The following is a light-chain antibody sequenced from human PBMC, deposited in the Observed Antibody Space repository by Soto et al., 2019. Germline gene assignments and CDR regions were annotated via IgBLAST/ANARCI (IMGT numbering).Light chain of an antibody. V-gene: IGLV2-14*01. J-gene: IGLJ1*01. CDR2: EVS. CDR1: STDFGGQNY. Sequence: QSVLTHPASVSGSLGQSITISCTGTSTDFGGQNYVSWYQQHPGRAPKLILYEVSNRPSGVSNRFSGSKSGNTASLTISGLQAADVADYYCSSYTDVVTLEVFGPGTKVTVL. CDR3: SSYTDVVTLEV.